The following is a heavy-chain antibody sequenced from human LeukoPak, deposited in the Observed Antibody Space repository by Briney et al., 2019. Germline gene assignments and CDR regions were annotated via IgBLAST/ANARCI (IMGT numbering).Heavy chain of an antibody. CDR1: GFTFSSYR. CDR3: AKLIAVAGTDDY. D-gene: IGHD6-19*01. J-gene: IGHJ4*02. V-gene: IGHV3-48*01. Sequence: GGSLRLSCAASGFTFSSYRMTWVRQAPGKGLEWVSYISSSSNTIYYADSVKGRFTISRDDSKNTLYLQMNSLRAEDTAVYYCAKLIAVAGTDDYWGQGTLVTVSS. CDR2: ISSSSNTI.